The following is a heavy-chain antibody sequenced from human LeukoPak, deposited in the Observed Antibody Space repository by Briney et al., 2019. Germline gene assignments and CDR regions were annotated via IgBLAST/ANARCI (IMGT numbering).Heavy chain of an antibody. D-gene: IGHD2-2*01. CDR3: AREGRPYQLLVNWFDP. Sequence: ASVKVSCKASGYTFTSYGISWVRQAPGQGLGWMGWISAYNGNTNYAQKLQGRVTMTTDTFTSTAYMELRSLRSDDTAVYYCAREGRPYQLLVNWFDPWGQGTLVTVSS. J-gene: IGHJ5*02. CDR2: ISAYNGNT. CDR1: GYTFTSYG. V-gene: IGHV1-18*01.